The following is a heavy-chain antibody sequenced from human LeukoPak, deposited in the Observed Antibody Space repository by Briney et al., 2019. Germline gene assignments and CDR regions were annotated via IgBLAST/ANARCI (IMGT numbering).Heavy chain of an antibody. D-gene: IGHD3-22*01. CDR1: GYTFTSYD. CDR2: INPNSGNT. V-gene: IGHV1-8*03. CDR3: ARGPFYDSSGYYFDY. Sequence: ASLKVSCKASGYTFTSYDINWVRQAPGQGLEWMGWINPNSGNTGYAQKFQGRVTITRNTSISTDYMELSSLRSEDTAVYYCARGPFYDSSGYYFDYWGQGTLVTVSS. J-gene: IGHJ4*02.